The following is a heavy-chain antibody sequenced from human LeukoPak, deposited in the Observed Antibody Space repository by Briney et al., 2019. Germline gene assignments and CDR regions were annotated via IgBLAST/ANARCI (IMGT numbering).Heavy chain of an antibody. D-gene: IGHD5-18*01. J-gene: IGHJ4*02. CDR3: ARRGYSYGYVDY. CDR2: IYYSGST. Sequence: SETLSLTCTVSGGSISSYYWSWIRQPPGKGLEWIGYIYYSGSTNYNPSLKSRVTISVDTSKNQFSLELSSVTAADTAVYYCARRGYSYGYVDYWGQGTLVTVSS. CDR1: GGSISSYY. V-gene: IGHV4-59*01.